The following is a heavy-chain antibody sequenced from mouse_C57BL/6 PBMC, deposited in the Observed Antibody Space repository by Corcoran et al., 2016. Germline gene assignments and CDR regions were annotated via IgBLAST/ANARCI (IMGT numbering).Heavy chain of an antibody. D-gene: IGHD1-1*02. J-gene: IGHJ4*01. CDR3: ARSGGSYYDAMDY. Sequence: QIQLVQSGPELKKPGETVKISCKASGYTFTTYGKSWVKQAPAKGLKWMGWINTYSGVPTYADDFKGRFAFSLENSASTAYLPINNLKNEDTATYFCARSGGSYYDAMDYWGQGTSVTVSS. V-gene: IGHV9-3*01. CDR2: INTYSGVP. CDR1: GYTFTTYG.